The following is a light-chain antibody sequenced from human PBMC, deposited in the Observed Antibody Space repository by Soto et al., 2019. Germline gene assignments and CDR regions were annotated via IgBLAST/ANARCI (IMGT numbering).Light chain of an antibody. Sequence: DIQLTQSPSFLSASVGDRVTITCRASQGISSYLAWYQQKPGKAPKVLIYAASTLQSGVPSRFSGSGSGTEFTLTVSSLQPEDFATYYCQQLNSYPLTFGQGTKVDIK. J-gene: IGKJ1*01. CDR3: QQLNSYPLT. CDR2: AAS. V-gene: IGKV1-9*01. CDR1: QGISSY.